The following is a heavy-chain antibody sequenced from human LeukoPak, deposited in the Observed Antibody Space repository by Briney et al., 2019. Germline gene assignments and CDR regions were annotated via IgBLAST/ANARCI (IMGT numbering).Heavy chain of an antibody. CDR3: ARDRAYEDYVWGSYHPSYYFDY. J-gene: IGHJ4*02. CDR2: NSSSSSYI. Sequence: GGSLTLFCAACGFTFSSYSMNWVRPAPGKGLEWVPSNSSSSSYIHYADSVKGRFTITRDNAKNSLYLQMNSLRAECTAVYYCARDRAYEDYVWGSYHPSYYFDYWGQGTLVTVSS. V-gene: IGHV3-21*01. CDR1: GFTFSSYS. D-gene: IGHD3-16*02.